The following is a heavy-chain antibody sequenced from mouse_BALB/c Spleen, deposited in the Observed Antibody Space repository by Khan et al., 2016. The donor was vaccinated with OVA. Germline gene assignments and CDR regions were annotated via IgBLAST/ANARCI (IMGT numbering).Heavy chain of an antibody. CDR3: ARKNYYGYALDY. CDR1: GYSITSDYA. CDR2: ISYSGST. V-gene: IGHV3-2*02. D-gene: IGHD1-1*01. Sequence: EVQLVESGPGLVKPSQSLSLTCTVTGYSITSDYAWDWIWQFPGNKLEWMGYISYSGSTSYNPSLKSRISITRDTSKNQFFLQLNSVTTEDTATYYCARKNYYGYALDYWGQGTSVTVSS. J-gene: IGHJ4*01.